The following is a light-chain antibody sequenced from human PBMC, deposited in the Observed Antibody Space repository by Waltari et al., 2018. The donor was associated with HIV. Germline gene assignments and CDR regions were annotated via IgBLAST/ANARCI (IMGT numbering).Light chain of an antibody. CDR3: QQYHIYPYT. CDR1: QSVRTW. Sequence: DIQMPQYPSTLSAAVGDRVTFTSRASQSVRTWLAWYQQKPGKAPKVLIYKASSLGSGVPSRFSGSQSGTEFTLTISSLQPDDSATYYCQQYHIYPYTFGQGTKLEIK. V-gene: IGKV1-5*03. J-gene: IGKJ2*01. CDR2: KAS.